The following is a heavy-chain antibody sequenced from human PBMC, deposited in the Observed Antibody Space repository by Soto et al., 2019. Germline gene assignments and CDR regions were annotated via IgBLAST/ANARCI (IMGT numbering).Heavy chain of an antibody. D-gene: IGHD3-16*01. CDR2: ISGSGRTT. J-gene: IGHJ6*03. Sequence: EVQLLESGGGLVQPGGSLRLSCAASGFTFGTYAMKWLRQAPGRGLECVSFISGSGRTTYYADSVKGRFTVSRDNSKNTMYLQMNSLRAEDTARYYCAKFRGPSYSYSYMDVWGKGTTVTVSS. CDR1: GFTFGTYA. CDR3: AKFRGPSYSYSYMDV. V-gene: IGHV3-23*01.